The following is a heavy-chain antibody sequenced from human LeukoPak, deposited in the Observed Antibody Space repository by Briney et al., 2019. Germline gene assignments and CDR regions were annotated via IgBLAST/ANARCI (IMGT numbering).Heavy chain of an antibody. D-gene: IGHD3-9*01. Sequence: GGSLRLSCAASGFTFSSYAMSWVRQAPGKGLEWVSAISGSGGSTYYADSVKGRFTISRDNSKNTLYLQMNSLRAEDTAVYYCAKTARYFDWSPYFGIDAFDIWGQGTMVTVSS. J-gene: IGHJ3*02. CDR3: AKTARYFDWSPYFGIDAFDI. V-gene: IGHV3-23*01. CDR1: GFTFSSYA. CDR2: ISGSGGST.